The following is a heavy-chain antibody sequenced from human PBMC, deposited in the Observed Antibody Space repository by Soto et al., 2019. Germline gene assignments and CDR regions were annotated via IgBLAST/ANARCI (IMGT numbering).Heavy chain of an antibody. D-gene: IGHD6-13*01. CDR2: IGGSGGST. CDR1: GFTFSSSA. Sequence: PGGSLRLSCAASGFTFSSSAMSWVRKAPGKGLEWVSAIGGSGGSTYYADSVKGRFTISRDNSKNTLYLQMNSLRAEDTAVYYCAKDLIAAANRYWGQGTLVSVSS. V-gene: IGHV3-23*01. J-gene: IGHJ4*02. CDR3: AKDLIAAANRY.